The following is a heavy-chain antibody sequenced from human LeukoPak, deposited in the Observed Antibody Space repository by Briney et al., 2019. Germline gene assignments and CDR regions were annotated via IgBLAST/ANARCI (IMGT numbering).Heavy chain of an antibody. Sequence: PSETLSLTCTVSGGSISSSSYYWGWIRQPPGKGLEWIGSIYYSGSTYYNPSLKSRVTISVDTSKNQFSLKLTSVTAADTAVYYCARLEMATIGPFDYWGQGTLVTVSS. V-gene: IGHV4-39*07. CDR2: IYYSGST. D-gene: IGHD5-24*01. J-gene: IGHJ4*02. CDR1: GGSISSSSYY. CDR3: ARLEMATIGPFDY.